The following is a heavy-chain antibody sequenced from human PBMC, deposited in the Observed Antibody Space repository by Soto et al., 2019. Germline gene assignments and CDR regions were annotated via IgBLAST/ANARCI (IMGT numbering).Heavy chain of an antibody. Sequence: EVRLVESEGGLVQPGGSLSLSCAASGFTFSYYWMHWVRQAPGQGLLWVSRIHSDGSSTTYADSVKGRFTISRDNAKNTVSLHMNSLRVDDTGVYFCARGDRGAFDLWGQGTIVTVSS. CDR1: GFTFSYYW. CDR2: IHSDGSST. CDR3: ARGDRGAFDL. V-gene: IGHV3-74*01. J-gene: IGHJ3*01. D-gene: IGHD2-21*02.